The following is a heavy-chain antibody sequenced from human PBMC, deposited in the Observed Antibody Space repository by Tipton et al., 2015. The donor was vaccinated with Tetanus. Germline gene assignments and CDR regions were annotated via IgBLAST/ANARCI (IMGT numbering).Heavy chain of an antibody. V-gene: IGHV3-33*08. CDR1: GFPFHSYH. D-gene: IGHD2-15*01. CDR3: VRSTCSDGKCSLYYFDF. CDR2: IWHDGSNK. J-gene: IGHJ4*02. Sequence: SLRLSCAASGFPFHSYHLAWVRQAPGKGLEWVAVIWHDGSNKYYVDSVKGRFTISRDNSKNTLYLQLNSLRAEDTAVYYCVRSTCSDGKCSLYYFDFWGQGTLVTVSS.